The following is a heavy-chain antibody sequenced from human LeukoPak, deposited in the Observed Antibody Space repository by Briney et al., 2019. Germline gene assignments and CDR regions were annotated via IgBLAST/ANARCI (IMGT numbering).Heavy chain of an antibody. CDR1: GGSFSGYY. CDR3: AKGPDIVATINAFDI. J-gene: IGHJ3*02. D-gene: IGHD5-12*01. Sequence: PSETLSLTCAVYGGSFSGYYWSWIRQPPGKGLEWIGEINHSGSTNYNPSLKSRVTISVDTSKNQFSLKLSSVTAADTAVYYCAKGPDIVATINAFDIWGQGTMVTVSS. CDR2: INHSGST. V-gene: IGHV4-34*01.